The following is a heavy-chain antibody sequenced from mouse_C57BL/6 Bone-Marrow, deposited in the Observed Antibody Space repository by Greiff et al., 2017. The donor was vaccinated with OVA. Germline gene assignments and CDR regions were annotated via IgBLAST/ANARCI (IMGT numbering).Heavy chain of an antibody. J-gene: IGHJ4*01. CDR1: GYSITSGYY. CDR3: AIDYYGSSYYAMDY. V-gene: IGHV3-6*01. Sequence: EVQRVESGPGLVKPSQSLSLTCSVTGYSITSGYYWNWIRQFPGNKLEWMGYISYDGSNNYNPSLKNRISITRDTSKNQFFLKLNSVTTEDTATYYCAIDYYGSSYYAMDYWGQGTSVTVSS. D-gene: IGHD1-1*01. CDR2: ISYDGSN.